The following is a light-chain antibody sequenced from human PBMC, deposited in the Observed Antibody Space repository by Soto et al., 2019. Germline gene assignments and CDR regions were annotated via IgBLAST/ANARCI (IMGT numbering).Light chain of an antibody. CDR1: QSVSSSY. Sequence: EIVLTQSPGTLSLSPGERATLSCRASQSVSSSYLAWYQQKPGQAPRLLIYGASSRATGIPDRFSGSGSGTDFTLTISRLEPEDIAVYYCQQYGSSPRTFGQGTQVDIK. J-gene: IGKJ1*01. V-gene: IGKV3-20*01. CDR3: QQYGSSPRT. CDR2: GAS.